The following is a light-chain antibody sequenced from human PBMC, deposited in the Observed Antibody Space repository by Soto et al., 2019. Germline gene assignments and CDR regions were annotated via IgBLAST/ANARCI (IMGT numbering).Light chain of an antibody. V-gene: IGKV3-11*01. CDR2: DAS. CDR3: QQYGSSIQT. J-gene: IGKJ1*01. CDR1: QSVTNS. Sequence: EIVLTQSPATLSLSPGERATLSCRASQSVTNSLAWYQQKPGQAPRLLVYDASNRATGIPTRFSGSGSGTDFTLTISNLEPEDFAVYYCQQYGSSIQTFGQGTKVDIK.